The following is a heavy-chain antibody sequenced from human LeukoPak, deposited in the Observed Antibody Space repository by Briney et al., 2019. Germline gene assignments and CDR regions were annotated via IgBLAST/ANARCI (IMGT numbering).Heavy chain of an antibody. Sequence: SETLSLTCTVSGGSVSSGSYYWSWIRQPPGKGLEWIGYIYYSGSTNYNPSLKSRVTISVDTCKNQFSLKLSSVTAADTAVYYCARSARLDCWGQGTLVTVSS. CDR2: IYYSGST. CDR1: GGSVSSGSYY. V-gene: IGHV4-61*01. D-gene: IGHD6-25*01. CDR3: ARSARLDC. J-gene: IGHJ4*02.